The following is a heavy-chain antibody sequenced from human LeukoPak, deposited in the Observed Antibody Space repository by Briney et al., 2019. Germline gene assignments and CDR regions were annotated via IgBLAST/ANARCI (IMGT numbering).Heavy chain of an antibody. CDR1: GGSIISYF. D-gene: IGHD4-17*01. CDR3: ARGGVTTVAQYDY. J-gene: IGHJ4*02. Sequence: PSETLSLTCTVSGGSIISYFWSWIRQPPGKGPEWIGYIFDSGTTNYNPSTNYNPSLKSRVTVSLDTSKNHFSLKLSSVTAADTAVYFCARGGVTTVAQYDYWGQGILVTVSS. CDR2: IFDSGTTNYNPST. V-gene: IGHV4-59*01.